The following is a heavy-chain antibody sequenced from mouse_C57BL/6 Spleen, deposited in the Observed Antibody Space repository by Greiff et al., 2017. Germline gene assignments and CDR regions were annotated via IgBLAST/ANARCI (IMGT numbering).Heavy chain of an antibody. CDR3: ARQGGHYYSSSHYYFDY. Sequence: EVQLVESGGDLVKPGGSLKLSCAASGFTFSSYGMSWVRQTPDKRLEWVATISSGGSYTYYPDSVKGRFTISRDNAKNTLYLQMSSMKSEDTALYYCARQGGHYYSSSHYYFDYWGQGTTLTVSS. V-gene: IGHV5-6*01. CDR1: GFTFSSYG. CDR2: ISSGGSYT. J-gene: IGHJ2*01. D-gene: IGHD1-1*01.